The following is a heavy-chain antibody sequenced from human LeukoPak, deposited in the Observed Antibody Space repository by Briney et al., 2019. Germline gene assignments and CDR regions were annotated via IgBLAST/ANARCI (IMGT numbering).Heavy chain of an antibody. D-gene: IGHD4-11*01. CDR1: GGSFSGYY. CDR3: ARGRVSSSTWYSTYHYFFYMDF. V-gene: IGHV4-34*01. J-gene: IGHJ6*03. Sequence: SETLSLTCAVYGGSFSGYYWSWIRQPPGKGLEWIGEINHSGSTNYNPSLKSRVTISVDTSKNQFSLKLSSVTAADTAVYFCARGRVSSSTWYSTYHYFFYMDFWGKGTTVTVSS. CDR2: INHSGST.